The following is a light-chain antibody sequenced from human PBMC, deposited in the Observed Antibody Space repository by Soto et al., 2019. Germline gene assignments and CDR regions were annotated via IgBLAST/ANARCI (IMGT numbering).Light chain of an antibody. CDR2: EVS. Sequence: QSALTQPASVSGSPGQSITISCTGTSSHVGGYNYVSWYQQHPGKAPKLMIYEVSNRPSGVSNRFSGSKSGNTASLTISGLQAEDEADYYCSSYTSSRLVVFGGGTKLTVL. CDR3: SSYTSSRLVV. J-gene: IGLJ2*01. V-gene: IGLV2-14*01. CDR1: SSHVGGYNY.